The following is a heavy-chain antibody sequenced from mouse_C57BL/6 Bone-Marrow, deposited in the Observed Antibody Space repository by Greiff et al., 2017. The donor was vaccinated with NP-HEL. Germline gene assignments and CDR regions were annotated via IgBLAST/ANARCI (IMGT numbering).Heavy chain of an antibody. CDR2: IWSGGST. Sequence: QVQLKESGPGLVQPSQSLSITCTVSGFSLTSYGVHWVRQSPGNGLEWLGVIWSGGSTDYNAAFISRLSISKDNSKSQVFFKMNSLQADDTAIYYCARNDPIGYAWFAYWGQGTLVTVSA. CDR3: ARNDPIGYAWFAY. J-gene: IGHJ3*01. CDR1: GFSLTSYG. D-gene: IGHD2-2*01. V-gene: IGHV2-2*01.